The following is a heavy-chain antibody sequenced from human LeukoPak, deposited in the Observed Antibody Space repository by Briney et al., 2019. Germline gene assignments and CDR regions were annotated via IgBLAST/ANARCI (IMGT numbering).Heavy chain of an antibody. CDR1: GFTFSNHW. CDR2: ISSDGTTT. D-gene: IGHD4-23*01. CDR3: ARDYGGNQRGYDI. Sequence: VGSLRLSCAGSGFTFSNHWIHWVRQPPGKGLVWVSRISSDGTTTVYADSVKGRVTISRDNAKNMVYLQMSGLRAEDTAVYYCARDYGGNQRGYDIWGQGTMVTVSS. J-gene: IGHJ3*02. V-gene: IGHV3-74*01.